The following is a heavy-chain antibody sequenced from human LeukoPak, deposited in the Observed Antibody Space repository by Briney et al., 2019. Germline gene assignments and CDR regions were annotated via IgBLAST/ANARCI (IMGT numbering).Heavy chain of an antibody. CDR1: GFTFSDYY. D-gene: IGHD2-15*01. V-gene: IGHV3-74*01. CDR2: IKSDGSRT. CDR3: ARELPFDY. J-gene: IGHJ4*02. Sequence: GTSLSLSCAASGFTFSDYYMSWIRQAPGKGLVWVSRIKSDGSRTDYADSVKGRFTISRDNAKNTLYLQMNSLRAEDTAVYYCARELPFDYWGQGTLVTVSS.